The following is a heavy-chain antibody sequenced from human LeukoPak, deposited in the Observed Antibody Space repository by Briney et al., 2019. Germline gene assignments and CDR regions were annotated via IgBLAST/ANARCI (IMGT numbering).Heavy chain of an antibody. J-gene: IGHJ5*02. V-gene: IGHV3-48*03. CDR3: ARALIGAAGPSRGWFDP. D-gene: IGHD6-13*01. CDR1: GFTFSSYE. CDR2: ISSSGSTI. Sequence: PGGSLRLSCAASGFTFSSYEMNWVRQAPGNGLEWVSYISSSGSTIYYADSVKGRFTISRDNAKNSLYLQMNSLRAEDTAVYYCARALIGAAGPSRGWFDPWGQGTLVTVSS.